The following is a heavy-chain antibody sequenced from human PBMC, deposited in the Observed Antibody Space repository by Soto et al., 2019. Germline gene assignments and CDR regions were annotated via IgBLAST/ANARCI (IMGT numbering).Heavy chain of an antibody. CDR1: GFTFSSYG. CDR3: AREFRTFGGVIGPLFDY. CDR2: IKHDGSDK. D-gene: IGHD3-16*02. J-gene: IGHJ4*02. V-gene: IGHV3-7*01. Sequence: GGSLRLSCAASGFTFSSYGMHWVRQAPGKGLEWVAFIKHDGSDKYYVDSVKGRFTISRDNAKNSLYLQMNSLRAEDTSVYYCAREFRTFGGVIGPLFDYWGQGTLVTVSS.